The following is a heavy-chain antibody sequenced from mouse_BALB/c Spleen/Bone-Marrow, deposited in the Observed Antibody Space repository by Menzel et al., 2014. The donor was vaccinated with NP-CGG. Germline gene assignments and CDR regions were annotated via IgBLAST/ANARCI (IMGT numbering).Heavy chain of an antibody. Sequence: DLVKPGASVKLSCKASGYTFTSYWINWVKQRPGQGLEWIGRIAPGSGSTYYNEMFKGKATLTVDTSSSTAYIQLSSLSSEDSAVYFCARSRDGYFDVWDAGTTVTVSS. V-gene: IGHV1S41*01. CDR2: IAPGSGST. CDR1: GYTFTSYW. J-gene: IGHJ1*01. CDR3: ARSRDGYFDV.